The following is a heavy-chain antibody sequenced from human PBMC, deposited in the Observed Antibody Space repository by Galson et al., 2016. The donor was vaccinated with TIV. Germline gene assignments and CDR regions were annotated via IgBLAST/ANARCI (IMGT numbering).Heavy chain of an antibody. CDR2: TYYRSRWYY. D-gene: IGHD3-10*01. Sequence: CAISGDSVSSDSAAWNWVRQSPSRGLEWLGRTYYRSRWYYDYKVSVKSRITIHPDTSKNQFSLQLNSVTPEDTAVYYCTRAAGKNGASCHATCETFDIWGQGTMVTVSS. CDR1: GDSVSSDSAA. J-gene: IGHJ3*02. CDR3: TRAAGKNGASCHATCETFDI. V-gene: IGHV6-1*01.